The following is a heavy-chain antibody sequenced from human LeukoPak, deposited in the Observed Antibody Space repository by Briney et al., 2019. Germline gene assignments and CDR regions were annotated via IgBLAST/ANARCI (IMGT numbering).Heavy chain of an antibody. Sequence: GGSLRLSCAASGFTFSSYAMSWVRQAPGKGLEWVGRIKSKTEGATRDLAATVKGRFAISRDDSKNTLCLQMNSLKTDDTAVYYCTAGTGRSDFDYWGQGTLVTVSS. CDR3: TAGTGRSDFDY. CDR1: GFTFSSYA. J-gene: IGHJ4*02. CDR2: IKSKTEGATR. V-gene: IGHV3-15*01.